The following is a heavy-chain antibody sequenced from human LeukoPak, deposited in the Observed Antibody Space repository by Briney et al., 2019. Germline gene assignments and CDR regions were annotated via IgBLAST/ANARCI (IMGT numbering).Heavy chain of an antibody. CDR1: GYTFSKYW. CDR3: VRGRGYYDSYNGYYDPDNWFET. V-gene: IGHV5-51*01. J-gene: IGHJ5*02. Sequence: GESLKISCKTSGYTFSKYWIGWVRQKSGKGLEWMGIIDPNDSDTRYSPSFQGPVTVSADTSTSTAYLQWSNLMASDTAMYYCVRGRGYYDSYNGYYDPDNWFETWGQGTLVTVSS. D-gene: IGHD3-16*01. CDR2: IDPNDSDT.